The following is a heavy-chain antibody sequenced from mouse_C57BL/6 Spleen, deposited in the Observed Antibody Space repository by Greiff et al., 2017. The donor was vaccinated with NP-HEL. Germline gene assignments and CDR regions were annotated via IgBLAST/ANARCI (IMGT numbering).Heavy chain of an antibody. Sequence: VQLQQPGAELVKPGASVKLSCKASGYTFTSYWMHWVKQRPGQGLEWIGMIHPNSGSTNYNEKFKSQATLTVDKSSSTAYMQLSSLTSEDSAVYYCARRVGSSYAMDYWGQGTSVTVSS. CDR2: IHPNSGST. J-gene: IGHJ4*01. CDR3: ARRVGSSYAMDY. V-gene: IGHV1-64*01. CDR1: GYTFTSYW. D-gene: IGHD1-1*01.